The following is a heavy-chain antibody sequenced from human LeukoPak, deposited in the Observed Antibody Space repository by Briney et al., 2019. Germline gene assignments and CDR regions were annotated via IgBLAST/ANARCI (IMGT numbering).Heavy chain of an antibody. J-gene: IGHJ4*02. CDR2: IYRSGNT. Sequence: VGSLRLSCAVSVFNVSSSFMNWVRQAPGKGLEWVSLIYRSGNTYYADSVKGRFTISRDNAKNTLDLQMSSLRAEDTAMYYCARDAGTYWGQGTLVTVS. CDR3: ARDAGTY. CDR1: VFNVSSSF. V-gene: IGHV3-53*01. D-gene: IGHD1-26*01.